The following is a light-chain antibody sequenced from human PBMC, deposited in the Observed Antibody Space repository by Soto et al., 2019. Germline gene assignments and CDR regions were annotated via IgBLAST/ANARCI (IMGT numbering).Light chain of an antibody. CDR3: QQYNNWPPVT. Sequence: EVVMTQSPATLSLSPGERATLSCRASQGVYTSLAWYQQKPGQAPRLLIYDTSTRATGIPARFSGSGSGTEFPLTISSLQSEDFAIYYCQQYNNWPPVTFGGGTKVEIK. V-gene: IGKV3-15*01. CDR1: QGVYTS. J-gene: IGKJ4*01. CDR2: DTS.